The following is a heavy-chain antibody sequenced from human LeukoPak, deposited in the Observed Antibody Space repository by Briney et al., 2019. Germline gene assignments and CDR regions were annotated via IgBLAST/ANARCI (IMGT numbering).Heavy chain of an antibody. V-gene: IGHV1-2*02. Sequence: ASVKVSCKASGYSFTGYYMHWVRQAPGQGLEWVGWINPNSGGTNYAQKFQGRVTMTRDTSISTAYMELSRLRSDDTAVYYCARDRTRTGYSSGWYHDYWGQGTLVTVSS. D-gene: IGHD6-19*01. CDR3: ARDRTRTGYSSGWYHDY. CDR1: GYSFTGYY. CDR2: INPNSGGT. J-gene: IGHJ4*02.